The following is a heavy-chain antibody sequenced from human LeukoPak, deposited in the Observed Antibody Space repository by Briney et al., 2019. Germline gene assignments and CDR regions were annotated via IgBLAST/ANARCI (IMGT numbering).Heavy chain of an antibody. Sequence: ASVKVSCKASGYTFTGYYMHWVRQAPGQGLEWMGWINPNSGGTNYAQKFQGRVTMTRDTSISTAYMELSRLRSDDTAVYYCALTSPTVTTSGDYWGQGTLVTVSS. CDR3: ALTSPTVTTSGDY. J-gene: IGHJ4*02. D-gene: IGHD4-17*01. V-gene: IGHV1-2*02. CDR2: INPNSGGT. CDR1: GYTFTGYY.